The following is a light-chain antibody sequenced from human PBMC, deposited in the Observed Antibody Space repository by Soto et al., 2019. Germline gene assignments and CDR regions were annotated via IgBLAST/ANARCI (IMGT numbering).Light chain of an antibody. V-gene: IGKV3-20*01. CDR1: QSVTNFY. Sequence: VLTLSPGTLSLSPGERATLSCRDSQSVTNFYLAWYQQKPGQAPRLLIYGASSRATGIPDRFSGSGSQTDFTLTISRLEPEDFAVYYRQQYGTSPRTFGQGTKV. CDR2: GAS. CDR3: QQYGTSPRT. J-gene: IGKJ1*01.